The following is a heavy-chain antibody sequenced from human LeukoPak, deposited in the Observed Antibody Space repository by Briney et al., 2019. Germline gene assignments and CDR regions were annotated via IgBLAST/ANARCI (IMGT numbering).Heavy chain of an antibody. J-gene: IGHJ5*02. D-gene: IGHD6-13*01. CDR2: ISYSGTT. Sequence: SETLSLTCTVSGGSISSYYWNWIRQPPGKGLEWIGYISYSGTTNYNPSLKSRVTISVDTSKNQFSLKLSSVTAADTAVYYCARGVAAAGAHRFDPWGQGTLVTVSS. CDR3: ARGVAAAGAHRFDP. CDR1: GGSISSYY. V-gene: IGHV4-59*01.